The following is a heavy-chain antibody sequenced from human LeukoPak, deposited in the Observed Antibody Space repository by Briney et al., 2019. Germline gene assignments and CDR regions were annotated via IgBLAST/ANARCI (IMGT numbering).Heavy chain of an antibody. J-gene: IGHJ4*02. V-gene: IGHV4-38-2*02. CDR2: IYHSGST. D-gene: IGHD3-22*01. Sequence: SETLSLTCTVSGYSISSGYYWGWIRQPPGKGLEWIGSIYHSGSTYYNPSLKSRVTISVDTSKNQFSLKLSSVTAADTAVYYCARDSGSEDYYDSSGYGGGYWGQGTLVTVSS. CDR1: GYSISSGYY. CDR3: ARDSGSEDYYDSSGYGGGY.